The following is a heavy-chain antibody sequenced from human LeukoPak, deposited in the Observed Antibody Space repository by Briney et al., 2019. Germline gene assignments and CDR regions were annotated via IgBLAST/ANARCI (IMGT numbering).Heavy chain of an antibody. Sequence: SETLSLTCAVYGGSFSGYYWSWIRQPPGKALEWIGYIYYSGSTYYNPSLKSRVTISVDTSKNQFSLKLSSVTAADTAVYYCARWWYWFDPWGQGTLVTVSS. CDR3: ARWWYWFDP. J-gene: IGHJ5*02. CDR1: GGSFSGYY. D-gene: IGHD2-15*01. CDR2: IYYSGST. V-gene: IGHV4-30-4*08.